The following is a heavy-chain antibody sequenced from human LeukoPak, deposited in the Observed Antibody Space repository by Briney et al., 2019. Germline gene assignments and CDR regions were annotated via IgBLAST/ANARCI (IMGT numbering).Heavy chain of an antibody. V-gene: IGHV4-38-2*02. CDR3: ARAARPTNNWFDP. Sequence: PSETLSLTCSVSGYSFSSDPFWGWIRQPPGKGLEWVGTIHEGGRTFYNSSLKSRVTISIDTSKNQFSLEVNSVTAADTAVYYCARAARPTNNWFDPWGQGTLVTVSS. CDR2: IHEGGRT. D-gene: IGHD6-6*01. J-gene: IGHJ5*02. CDR1: GYSFSSDPF.